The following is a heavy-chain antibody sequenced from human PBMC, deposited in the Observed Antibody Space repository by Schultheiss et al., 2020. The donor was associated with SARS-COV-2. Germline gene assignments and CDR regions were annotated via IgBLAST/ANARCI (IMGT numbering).Heavy chain of an antibody. CDR1: GFTFSSYD. Sequence: GGSLRLSCAASGFTFSSYDMHWVRQATGKGLEWVSAIGTAGDPYYPGSVKGRFTISRDNAKNSLYLQMNSLRAEDTAVYYCAREGDIVGATSPDYYYYYGMDVWGQGTTVTVSS. J-gene: IGHJ6*02. CDR3: AREGDIVGATSPDYYYYYGMDV. CDR2: IGTAGDP. V-gene: IGHV3-13*05. D-gene: IGHD1-26*01.